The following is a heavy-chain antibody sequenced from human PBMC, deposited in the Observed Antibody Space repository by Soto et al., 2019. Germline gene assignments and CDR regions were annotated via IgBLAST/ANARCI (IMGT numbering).Heavy chain of an antibody. V-gene: IGHV1-3*01. D-gene: IGHD3-22*01. CDR2: INAGNGNT. Sequence: ASVKVSCKASGYTFTSYAMHWVRQAPGQRLEWMGWINAGNGNTKYSQKFQGRVTITRDTSASTAYMELSSLRSEDTAVYFCARLYHYDSGTYYFDDNWGQGTLVTVSS. J-gene: IGHJ4*02. CDR3: ARLYHYDSGTYYFDDN. CDR1: GYTFTSYA.